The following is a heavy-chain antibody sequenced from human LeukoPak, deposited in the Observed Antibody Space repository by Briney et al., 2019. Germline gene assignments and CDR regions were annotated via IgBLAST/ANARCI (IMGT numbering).Heavy chain of an antibody. J-gene: IGHJ4*02. CDR3: ARVGFGPYYDILTGYRDY. V-gene: IGHV3-53*01. CDR1: GFTVSSNY. Sequence: PGGSLRLSCAASGFTVSSNYMSWVRQAPGKGLEWVSVINSGSSTYYADSVKGRFTISRDNSKNTLYLQMNSLRAEDTAVYYCARVGFGPYYDILTGYRDYWGQGTLVTVSS. D-gene: IGHD3-9*01. CDR2: INSGSST.